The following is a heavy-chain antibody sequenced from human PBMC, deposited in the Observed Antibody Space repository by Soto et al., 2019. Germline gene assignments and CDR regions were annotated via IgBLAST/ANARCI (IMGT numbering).Heavy chain of an antibody. CDR2: IYYDGST. J-gene: IGHJ5*02. V-gene: IGHV4-59*01. Sequence: HVQLQESGPGLVKPSETLSLTCTVSGGSISTYYWSWIRQPPGKGLEWIGYIYYDGSTSYNPSLRSRVTSSVDTSKNQFPLILSSVTSADTAVYYCARDQLSSGLYVWFDPWGQGTLVTVSS. CDR3: ARDQLSSGLYVWFDP. CDR1: GGSISTYY. D-gene: IGHD6-25*01.